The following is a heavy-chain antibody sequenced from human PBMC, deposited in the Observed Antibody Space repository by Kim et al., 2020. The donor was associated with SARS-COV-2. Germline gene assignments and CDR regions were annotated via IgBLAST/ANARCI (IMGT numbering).Heavy chain of an antibody. V-gene: IGHV3-7*03. CDR2: DGSEK. CDR3: VSTNTFDY. D-gene: IGHD1-1*01. Sequence: DGSEKSYVDSGKGRFTISRDNAKNSLSLQMNSLRADDTAVYYCVSTNTFDYWGQGTLVTVSS. J-gene: IGHJ4*02.